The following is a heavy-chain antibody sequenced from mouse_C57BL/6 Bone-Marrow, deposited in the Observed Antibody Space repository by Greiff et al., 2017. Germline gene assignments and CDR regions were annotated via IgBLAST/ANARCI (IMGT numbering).Heavy chain of an antibody. D-gene: IGHD2-5*01. J-gene: IGHJ2*01. V-gene: IGHV14-2*01. Sequence: VHVKQSGAELVKPGASVKLSCTASGFNIKDYYMHWVKQRTEQGLEWIGRIDPEDGETKYAPKFQGKATLKADTSSNTAYLQLSSQTSEDTAVYYCARASNYYFDYWGQGTTLTVSS. CDR2: IDPEDGET. CDR3: ARASNYYFDY. CDR1: GFNIKDYY.